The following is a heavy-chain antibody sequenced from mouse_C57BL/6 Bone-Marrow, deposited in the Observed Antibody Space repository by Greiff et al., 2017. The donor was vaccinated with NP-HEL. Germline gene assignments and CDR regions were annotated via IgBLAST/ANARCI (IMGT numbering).Heavy chain of an antibody. CDR3: ARYRASTGTRAMDY. V-gene: IGHV1-7*01. Sequence: VQLQQSGAELAKPGASVKLSCKASGYTFTSYWMHWVKQRPGQGLEWIGYINPSSGYTKYNQKFKDKATLTADKSSGTAYMQLSSLTYEDSAVYYCARYRASTGTRAMDYWGQGTSVTVSS. CDR2: INPSSGYT. J-gene: IGHJ4*01. CDR1: GYTFTSYW. D-gene: IGHD4-1*02.